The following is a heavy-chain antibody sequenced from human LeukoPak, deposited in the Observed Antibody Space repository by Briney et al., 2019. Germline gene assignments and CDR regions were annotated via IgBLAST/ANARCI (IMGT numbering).Heavy chain of an antibody. CDR2: IRYDGSNK. CDR1: GFTFSSYG. D-gene: IGHD2-2*01. J-gene: IGHJ3*02. CDR3: AKSLEISYCSSTSCSVSTFDAFDI. V-gene: IGHV3-30*02. Sequence: PGGSLRLSCAASGFTFSSYGMHWVRQAPGKGLEWVAFIRYDGSNKYYADSVKGRFTISRDNSKNTLYLQMNSLRAEDTAVYYCAKSLEISYCSSTSCSVSTFDAFDIWGQGTMVTVSS.